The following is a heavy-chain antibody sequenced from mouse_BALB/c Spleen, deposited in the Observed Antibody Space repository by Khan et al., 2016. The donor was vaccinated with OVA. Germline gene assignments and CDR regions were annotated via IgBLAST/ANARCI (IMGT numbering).Heavy chain of an antibody. CDR1: GYTFTNYW. CDR2: IYPGGGYT. J-gene: IGHJ2*01. CDR3: ARRGAARATWDYFDY. V-gene: IGHV1-63*02. D-gene: IGHD3-1*01. Sequence: QVQLKESGAELVRPGTSVKMSCKAAGYTFTNYWIGWVKQRPGHGLEWIGDIYPGGGYTNYNEKLKGKATLTTDTSSSTAYMQLSSLTSGDSVIYYWARRGAARATWDYFDYWGQGTTLTVSA.